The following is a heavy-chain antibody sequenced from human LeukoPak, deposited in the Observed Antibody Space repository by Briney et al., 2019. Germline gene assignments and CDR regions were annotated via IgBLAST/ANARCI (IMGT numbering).Heavy chain of an antibody. CDR3: ASRHSSGYSSFQH. CDR1: GGSISSYY. CDR2: TYYSGST. V-gene: IGHV4-59*01. J-gene: IGHJ1*01. D-gene: IGHD3-22*01. Sequence: SETLSLTCTVSGGSISSYYWSWIRQPPGKGLEWIGYTYYSGSTNYNPSLKSRVTISVDTSKNQFSLKLSSVTAADTAVYYCASRHSSGYSSFQHWGQGTLVTVSS.